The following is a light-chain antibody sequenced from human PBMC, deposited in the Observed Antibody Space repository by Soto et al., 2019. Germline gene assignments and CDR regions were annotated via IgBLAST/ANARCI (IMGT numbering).Light chain of an antibody. J-gene: IGLJ2*01. CDR2: SNN. CDR3: AAWDDSLNSVV. Sequence: QSVLTQPPSASGTPGQRVTISCSGSSSNIGSHSVNWYQQLPGTAPKLLIYSNNQRPSGVPDRFSGSKSGTSVSLAISGLQSEDEADYYCAAWDDSLNSVVLGGGTKPTVL. V-gene: IGLV1-44*01. CDR1: SSNIGSHS.